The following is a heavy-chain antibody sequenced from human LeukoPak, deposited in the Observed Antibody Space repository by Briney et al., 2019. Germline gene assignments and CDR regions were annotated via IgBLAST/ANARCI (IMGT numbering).Heavy chain of an antibody. D-gene: IGHD2-15*01. CDR1: GYSLSNFW. CDR3: ARRRVCSGGRCYSDF. V-gene: IGHV5-10-1*01. Sequence: GESLRISCQGSGYSLSNFWIHWGRPMAREGLEWMGRIDPHDSSTTYSPSFEGHVTMSADNSISTAYLQWSSLKASDTALYYCARRRVCSGGRCYSDFWGQGSLVTVSS. J-gene: IGHJ4*02. CDR2: IDPHDSST.